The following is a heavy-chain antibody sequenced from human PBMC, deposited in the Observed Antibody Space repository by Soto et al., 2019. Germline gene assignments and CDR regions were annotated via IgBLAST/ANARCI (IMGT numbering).Heavy chain of an antibody. D-gene: IGHD6-25*01. CDR1: GFTFSSYS. V-gene: IGHV3-48*01. Sequence: GGSLRLSCAASGFTFSSYSMNWVRQAPGKGLEWVSYISSSSSTIYYADSVKGRFTISRDNAKNSLYLQMNSLRAEDTAVYYCARDSGSQRPTHYYYYMDVWGKGTTVTVSS. CDR2: ISSSSSTI. J-gene: IGHJ6*03. CDR3: ARDSGSQRPTHYYYYMDV.